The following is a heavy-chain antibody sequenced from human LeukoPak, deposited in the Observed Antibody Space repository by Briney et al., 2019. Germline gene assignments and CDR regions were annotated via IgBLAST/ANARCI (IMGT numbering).Heavy chain of an antibody. J-gene: IGHJ6*04. V-gene: IGHV1-69*06. CDR1: GGTFSSYA. D-gene: IGHD2-2*02. CDR3: ARDRGPAAIYGETYYYYYGMDV. Sequence: SVKVSCKASGGTFSSYAISWVRQAPGQGLEWMGGIIPIFGTANYAQKFQGRVTITADKSTSTAYMELSSLRSEDTAVYYCARDRGPAAIYGETYYYYYGMDVWGKGTTATVSS. CDR2: IIPIFGTA.